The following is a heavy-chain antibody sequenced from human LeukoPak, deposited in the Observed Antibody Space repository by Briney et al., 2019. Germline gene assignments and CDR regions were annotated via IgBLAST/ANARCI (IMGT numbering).Heavy chain of an antibody. CDR2: IYHSGST. J-gene: IGHJ4*02. CDR1: GVSISSYH. Sequence: SETLSLTCTVSGVSISSYHWTWIRQPPGKGLEWIGSIYHSGSTYYNPSLKSRVTISVDTSKNQFSLKLSSVTAADTAVYYCARVDIVATIDYWGQGTLVTVSS. CDR3: ARVDIVATIDY. D-gene: IGHD5-12*01. V-gene: IGHV4-38-2*02.